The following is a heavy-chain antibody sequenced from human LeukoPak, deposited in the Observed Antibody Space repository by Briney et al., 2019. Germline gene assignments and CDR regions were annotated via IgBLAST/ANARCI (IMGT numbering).Heavy chain of an antibody. CDR2: INHSGST. CDR3: ARLGLYSSSSY. D-gene: IGHD6-13*01. J-gene: IGHJ4*02. V-gene: IGHV4-34*01. Sequence: SETLSLTCAVYGGSFSGYYWSWIRQPPGKGLEWIGEINHSGSTNYNPSLKSRVTISVDTSKNQFSLKLSSVTAADTAVYYCARLGLYSSSSYWGQGTLVTVSS. CDR1: GGSFSGYY.